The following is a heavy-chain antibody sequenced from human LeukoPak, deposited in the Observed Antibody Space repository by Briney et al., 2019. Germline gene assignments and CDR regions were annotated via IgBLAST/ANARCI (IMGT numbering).Heavy chain of an antibody. CDR3: ARDRHGSGSAHSFDP. D-gene: IGHD3-10*01. CDR1: GGSISGYY. Sequence: SETLSLTCTVSGGSISGYYWSWIRQPPGKGLEWVAYIYSSGSTNYNPSLKSRVTISVDTSKNQFSLKLSSVTAADTAVYYCARDRHGSGSAHSFDPWGQGVLVTVSP. V-gene: IGHV4-59*01. CDR2: IYSSGST. J-gene: IGHJ5*02.